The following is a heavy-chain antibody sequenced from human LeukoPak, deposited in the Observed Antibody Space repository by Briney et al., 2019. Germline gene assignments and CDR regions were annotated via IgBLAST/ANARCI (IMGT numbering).Heavy chain of an antibody. D-gene: IGHD3-10*01. J-gene: IGHJ6*03. CDR3: ARAVAWFGELYYMDV. CDR1: GYTFTSYG. V-gene: IGHV1-18*01. CDR2: ISAYNGNT. Sequence: GASVKVSCKASGYTFTSYGISWVRQAPGQGLEWMGWISAYNGNTNYAQKLQGRVTMTTDTSTSTAYMELRSLRSDDTAVYYCARAVAWFGELYYMDVWGKGTTVTVSS.